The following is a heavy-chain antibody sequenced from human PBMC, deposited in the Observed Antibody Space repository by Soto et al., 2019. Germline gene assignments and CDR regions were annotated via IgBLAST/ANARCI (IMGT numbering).Heavy chain of an antibody. J-gene: IGHJ6*02. CDR3: ARDNWNYDSYYYYGMDV. V-gene: IGHV4-61*01. D-gene: IGHD1-7*01. CDR2: IYYSGST. CDR1: GGSVSSGSYY. Sequence: SETLSLTCTVSGGSVSSGSYYWSWIRQPPGKGLGWIGYIYYSGSTNYNPSLKSRVTISVDTSKNQFSLKLSSVTAADTAVYYCARDNWNYDSYYYYGMDVWGQGTTVTVSS.